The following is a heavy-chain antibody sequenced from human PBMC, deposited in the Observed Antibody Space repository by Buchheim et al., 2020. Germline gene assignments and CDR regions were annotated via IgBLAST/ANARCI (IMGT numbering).Heavy chain of an antibody. CDR3: ATFRYSYGFHGS. J-gene: IGHJ5*02. D-gene: IGHD5-18*01. Sequence: QVQLQESGPGLVEPSETLSLTCTVSGASINNYYCSWIRQPPGKGLEWIGYNYYTANTNYNPSLKSRVTIPIHSSKSQFSLKLSSVTAADTAVYYCATFRYSYGFHGSWGQGTL. CDR1: GASINNYY. V-gene: IGHV4-59*01. CDR2: NYYTANT.